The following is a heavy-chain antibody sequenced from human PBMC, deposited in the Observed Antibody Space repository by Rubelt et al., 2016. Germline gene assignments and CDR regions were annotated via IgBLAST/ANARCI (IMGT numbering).Heavy chain of an antibody. D-gene: IGHD5-18*01. CDR2: ISAYNGKT. Sequence: GASVKVSCKASGYTFTNYGISWVRQAPGQGLEWMGWISAYNGKTNYAQKLQGRVTMTTDTSTSTAYMELRSLRSDDTAVYYCARDGTAMIPREWFDPWGQGTLVTVSS. V-gene: IGHV1-18*01. CDR3: ARDGTAMIPREWFDP. CDR1: GYTFTNYG. J-gene: IGHJ5*02.